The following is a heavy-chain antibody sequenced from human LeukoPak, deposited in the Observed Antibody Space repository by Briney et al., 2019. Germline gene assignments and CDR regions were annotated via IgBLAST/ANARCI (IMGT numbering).Heavy chain of an antibody. CDR1: GGSTSGYY. D-gene: IGHD6-13*01. J-gene: IGHJ3*02. CDR2: FYYGGSN. CDR3: ARTDSSSWYRTTKGAFDI. Sequence: SETLSLTCTVSGGSTSGYYWSWIRQSPGTGLEYIGYFYYGGSNAYNPSLKSRVTMSIDTSKNQFSLKLSSVTAADTAVYYCARTDSSSWYRTTKGAFDIWGQGTMVTVSS. V-gene: IGHV4-59*08.